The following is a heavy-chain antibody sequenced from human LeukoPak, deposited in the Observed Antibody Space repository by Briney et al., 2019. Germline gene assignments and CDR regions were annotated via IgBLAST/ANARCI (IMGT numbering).Heavy chain of an antibody. J-gene: IGHJ4*02. CDR3: ARLIGSYYIDY. D-gene: IGHD1-26*01. Sequence: SETLSLTCTASGGSISSSSYYWGWIRQPPGKELEWIGGIYYSGSTYYNPSLKSRVTISVDTSKNQFSLKLNSVTAADTAVYYCARLIGSYYIDYWGQGTLVTVSS. CDR1: GGSISSSSYY. V-gene: IGHV4-39*01. CDR2: IYYSGST.